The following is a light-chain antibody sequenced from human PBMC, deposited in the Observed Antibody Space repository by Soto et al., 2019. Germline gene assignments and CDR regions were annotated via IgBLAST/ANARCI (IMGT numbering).Light chain of an antibody. CDR3: SSLAGNNNHYV. J-gene: IGLJ1*01. Sequence: QSVLTKPPSANGSPGQSVTISCTGTSSDVGGYNFVSWYQQHPGKAPKLMIFEVSKRPSGVPDRFSGSKSGNTASLTVSGLQAEDEADYYCSSLAGNNNHYVFGTGTKVTVL. V-gene: IGLV2-8*01. CDR1: SSDVGGYNF. CDR2: EVS.